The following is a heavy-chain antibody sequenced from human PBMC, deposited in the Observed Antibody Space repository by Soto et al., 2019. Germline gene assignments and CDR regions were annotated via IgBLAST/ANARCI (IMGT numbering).Heavy chain of an antibody. J-gene: IGHJ4*02. CDR2: INHSGST. CDR3: ARENDYVFDY. Sequence: PSETLSLTCAVYGGSFSGYYWSWIRQPPGKGLEWIGEINHSGSTNYNPSLKSRVTISVDTSKNQFSLKLSSVTAADTAVYYCARENDYVFDYWGQGTLVTVSS. D-gene: IGHD4-17*01. CDR1: GGSFSGYY. V-gene: IGHV4-34*01.